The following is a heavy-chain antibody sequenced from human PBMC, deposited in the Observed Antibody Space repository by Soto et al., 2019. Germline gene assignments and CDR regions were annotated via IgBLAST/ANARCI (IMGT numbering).Heavy chain of an antibody. CDR3: ARDGYSGSYYPPYFAY. CDR2: INPSGGST. CDR1: GYTVTIYY. J-gene: IGHJ4*01. D-gene: IGHD1-26*01. V-gene: IGHV1-46*01. Sequence: ASVKVACKASGYTVTIYYMHWVRQSPGQGLEWMGIINPSGGSTSYAQKFQGRVTMTRDTSTSTVYMELSSLRSEDTAVYYCARDGYSGSYYPPYFAYWGHRTLVPVSS.